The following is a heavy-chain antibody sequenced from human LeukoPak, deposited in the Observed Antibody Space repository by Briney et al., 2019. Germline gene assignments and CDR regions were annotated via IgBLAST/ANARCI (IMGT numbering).Heavy chain of an antibody. J-gene: IGHJ3*02. CDR3: ARGSHYAFDI. Sequence: SQTLSLTCAISGDSVSSNSVAWNWIRQSPSRGLEWLGRTYYRSKWYNEYAVSVKSRITINPDTSKNQFSLQLNSVTPEDTAVYHCARGSHYAFDIWGPGTMVTVSS. D-gene: IGHD1-26*01. CDR1: GDSVSSNSVA. CDR2: TYYRSKWYN. V-gene: IGHV6-1*01.